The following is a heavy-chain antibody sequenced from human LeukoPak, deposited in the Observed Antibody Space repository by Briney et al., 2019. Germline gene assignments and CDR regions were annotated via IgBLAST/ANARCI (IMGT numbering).Heavy chain of an antibody. CDR3: ARGSVLAGGYYYYYMDV. CDR2: IYTSGST. CDR1: GGSISSYY. V-gene: IGHV4-4*07. D-gene: IGHD3-10*01. J-gene: IGHJ6*03. Sequence: SETLSLTCTVSGGSISSYYWTWIRQPAGKGLEWIGRIYTSGSTNYNPSLKSRVTISVDTSKNQFSLKLSSVTAADTAVYYCARGSVLAGGYYYYYMDVWGKGTTVTISS.